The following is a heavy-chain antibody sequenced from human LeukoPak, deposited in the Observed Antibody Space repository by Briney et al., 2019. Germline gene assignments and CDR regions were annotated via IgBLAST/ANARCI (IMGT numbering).Heavy chain of an antibody. Sequence: SGTLSLTCTVSGGSLTRSSYYWGWIRQPPGKGLEWIGSIYYSGGTYYNPSLKSRVTISVDTSKNQFSLNLSSVTAADTAVYYWAREGDKYANWFDTWGQGTLVTVSS. D-gene: IGHD2-8*01. CDR1: GGSLTRSSYY. CDR2: IYYSGGT. CDR3: AREGDKYANWFDT. J-gene: IGHJ5*02. V-gene: IGHV4-39*07.